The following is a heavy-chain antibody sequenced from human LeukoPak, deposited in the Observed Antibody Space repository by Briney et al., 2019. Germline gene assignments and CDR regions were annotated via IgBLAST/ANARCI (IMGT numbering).Heavy chain of an antibody. Sequence: SETLSLTCTVSGGSISSHYWSWIRQPAGKGLEWIGRIYTSGSTNYNPSLKSRVTMSVDTSKNQFSLKLSSVTAADTAVYYCARERTADIVVVPAYYYYYMDVWGKGTTVTVSS. CDR2: IYTSGST. CDR3: ARERTADIVVVPAYYYYYMDV. J-gene: IGHJ6*03. D-gene: IGHD2-2*01. CDR1: GGSISSHY. V-gene: IGHV4-4*07.